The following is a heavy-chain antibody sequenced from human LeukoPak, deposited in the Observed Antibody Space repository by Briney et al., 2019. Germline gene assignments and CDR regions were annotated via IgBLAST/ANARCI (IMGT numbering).Heavy chain of an antibody. Sequence: SVKVSCKASGGTFSSYAFRWVRQAPGQGLEWMGGIIPIFGTANYAQKFQGRVTITTDESTSTAYMGLSSLRSEDTAVYYCARSTIFGVVTPFWFDPWGQGTLVTVSS. CDR1: GGTFSSYA. J-gene: IGHJ5*02. CDR2: IIPIFGTA. V-gene: IGHV1-69*05. D-gene: IGHD3-3*01. CDR3: ARSTIFGVVTPFWFDP.